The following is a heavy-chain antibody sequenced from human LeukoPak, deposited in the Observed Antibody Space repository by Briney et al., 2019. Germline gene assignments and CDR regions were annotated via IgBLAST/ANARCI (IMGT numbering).Heavy chain of an antibody. CDR1: GFTLTSYA. J-gene: IGHJ4*02. Sequence: EGSLRLSCAASGFTLTSYAMHWVRQAPGKGLEFVSAISSNGRSTNYANSVKGRFTVSRDISTNTVYLQMGNLRAEDMGVYYCARQVGSGSFSLDYWGQGTLVTVPS. V-gene: IGHV3-64*01. D-gene: IGHD3-10*01. CDR3: ARQVGSGSFSLDY. CDR2: ISSNGRST.